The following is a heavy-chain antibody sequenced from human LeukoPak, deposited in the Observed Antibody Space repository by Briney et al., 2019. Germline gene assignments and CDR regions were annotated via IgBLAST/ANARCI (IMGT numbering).Heavy chain of an antibody. CDR1: GGSISSGDYY. Sequence: SETLSLTCTVSGGSISSGDYYWSWIRQPPGKGLEWIGYIYYSGSTYYNPSLKSRVTIFADTSKNQFSLKLSSVTAADTAVYYCARQLSGEKGCFDYWGQGTLVTVSS. V-gene: IGHV4-30-4*08. CDR3: ARQLSGEKGCFDY. J-gene: IGHJ4*02. CDR2: IYYSGST. D-gene: IGHD7-27*01.